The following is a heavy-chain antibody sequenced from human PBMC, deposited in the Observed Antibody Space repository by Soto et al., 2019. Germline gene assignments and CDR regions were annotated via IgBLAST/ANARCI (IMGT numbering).Heavy chain of an antibody. D-gene: IGHD1-1*01. CDR3: ARGRYGDY. CDR2: ISAHNGNT. V-gene: IGHV1-18*01. Sequence: QVHLVQSGAEVKKPGASVKVSCKGSGYAFTTYGITSVRQAPGQGLEWTGWISAHNGNTNYAHKLQGRVTVTRDTSTSTAYMELRSVRSDDTAVYYCARGRYGDYWGQGALVTVSS. J-gene: IGHJ4*02. CDR1: GYAFTTYG.